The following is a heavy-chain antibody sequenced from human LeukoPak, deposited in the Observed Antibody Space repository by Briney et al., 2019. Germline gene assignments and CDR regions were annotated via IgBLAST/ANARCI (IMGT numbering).Heavy chain of an antibody. V-gene: IGHV3-7*05. CDR2: IKQDGSEK. Sequence: GSLRLSCAASGFTFSSYWMSWVRQAPGKGLEWVANIKQDGSEKYYVDSVKGQFTTSRDNAKTSLYLQMNILRAEDTAVYYCARDDYGDSAYFDYWGQGTLVTVSS. CDR3: ARDDYGDSAYFDY. J-gene: IGHJ4*02. D-gene: IGHD4-17*01. CDR1: GFTFSSYW.